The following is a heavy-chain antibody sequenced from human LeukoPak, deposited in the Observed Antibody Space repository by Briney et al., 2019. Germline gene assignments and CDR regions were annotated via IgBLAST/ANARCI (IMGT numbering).Heavy chain of an antibody. CDR1: DFNFRSNW. V-gene: IGHV3-7*04. Sequence: PGGSLRLSCVASDFNFRSNWMDWVRQAPGKGLEWVANIKGDGSEKNYVDSVKGRFSISRDNAKNSLYLEMNSLRAEDTGVYYCAKEGDWNLDYWGQGALVTVSS. CDR2: IKGDGSEK. J-gene: IGHJ4*02. D-gene: IGHD1-1*01. CDR3: AKEGDWNLDY.